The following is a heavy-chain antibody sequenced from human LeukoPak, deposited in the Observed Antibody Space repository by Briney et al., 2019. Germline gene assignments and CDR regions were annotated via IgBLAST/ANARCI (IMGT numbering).Heavy chain of an antibody. J-gene: IGHJ5*02. CDR1: GGSISSYY. CDR2: IYYSGST. CDR3: ARVPFVVAATVCFDP. D-gene: IGHD2-15*01. Sequence: PSETLSLTCTVSGGSISSYYWSWIRQPPGKGLEWIGYIYYSGSTNYNPSLKSRVTISVDTSKNQFSLKLSSVTAADTAVYYCARVPFVVAATVCFDPWGQGTLVTVSS. V-gene: IGHV4-59*01.